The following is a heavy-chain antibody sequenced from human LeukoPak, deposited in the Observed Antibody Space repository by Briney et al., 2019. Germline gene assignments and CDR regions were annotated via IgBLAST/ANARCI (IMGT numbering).Heavy chain of an antibody. Sequence: PGGSLRLSCAASGFTFTSYSMNWVRQAPGKGLEWVSSISSSSTYIYYADSVKGRFTISRDNAKNSLYLQMNSLRAEDTALYYCAKSRIAARRGYCYGMDVWGQGTTVTVSS. CDR3: AKSRIAARRGYCYGMDV. J-gene: IGHJ6*02. CDR2: ISSSSTYI. D-gene: IGHD6-6*01. CDR1: GFTFTSYS. V-gene: IGHV3-21*04.